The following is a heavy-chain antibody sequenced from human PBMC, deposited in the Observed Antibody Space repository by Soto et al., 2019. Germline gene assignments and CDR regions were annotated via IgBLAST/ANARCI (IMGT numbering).Heavy chain of an antibody. D-gene: IGHD2-2*02. CDR1: GFDFNKYA. CDR3: AKDSPSYTTSPFYFVS. V-gene: IGHV3-23*01. Sequence: GGSLRLSCAAFGFDFNKYAMTWVRQAPGKGLQWVSSITSNGDSTYYADSVKGRFTTSRDNSKNTLYLQMNSLRADDTAVFYCAKDSPSYTTSPFYFVSWGQGTLVTVS. CDR2: ITSNGDST. J-gene: IGHJ4*02.